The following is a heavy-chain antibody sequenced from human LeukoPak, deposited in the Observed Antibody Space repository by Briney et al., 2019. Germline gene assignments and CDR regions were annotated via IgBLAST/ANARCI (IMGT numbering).Heavy chain of an antibody. D-gene: IGHD6-13*01. CDR3: ARQQSSSFDYFDY. CDR1: GGSISSSSYY. CDR2: IYYSGST. Sequence: SETLSLTCTVSGGSISSSSYYWGWIRQPPGKGLEWIGSIYYSGSTHYNPSLKSRVTISVDTSKKQFSLKLSSVTAADTAVYYCARQQSSSFDYFDYWGQGTLVTVSS. J-gene: IGHJ4*02. V-gene: IGHV4-39*01.